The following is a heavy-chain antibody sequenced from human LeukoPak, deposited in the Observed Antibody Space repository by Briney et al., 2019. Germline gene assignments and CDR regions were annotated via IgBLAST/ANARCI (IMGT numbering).Heavy chain of an antibody. Sequence: GGSLRLSCAASGFTVSSNYMSWVRQAPGKGLEWVSVIYSGGSTYYADSVKGRFTISRDNSKNTLYLQMNSLRAEDTAVYYCARIYYYDSRGYKTPGFDYWGQGTPVTVSS. V-gene: IGHV3-53*01. CDR1: GFTVSSNY. CDR3: ARIYYYDSRGYKTPGFDY. J-gene: IGHJ4*02. CDR2: IYSGGST. D-gene: IGHD3-22*01.